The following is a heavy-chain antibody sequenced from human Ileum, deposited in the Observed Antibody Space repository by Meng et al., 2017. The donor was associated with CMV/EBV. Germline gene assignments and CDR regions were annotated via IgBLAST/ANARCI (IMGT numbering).Heavy chain of an antibody. CDR2: NYHSGST. V-gene: IGHV4-4*02. J-gene: IGHJ6*02. CDR3: AKSHCSSTSCYYYYYDYGMDV. CDR1: GGSISSSNW. Sequence: SETLSLTCAASGGSISSSNWWRWGRQPPGKGREWIGENYHSGSTNYNQSLKRRVTISVDKSKNQFSLKLSSVTAADTAVYYCAKSHCSSTSCYYYYYDYGMDVWGQGTTVTVSS. D-gene: IGHD2-2*01.